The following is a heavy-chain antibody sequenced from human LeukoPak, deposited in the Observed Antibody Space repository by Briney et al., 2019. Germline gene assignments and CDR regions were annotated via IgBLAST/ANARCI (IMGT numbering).Heavy chain of an antibody. CDR3: AKDRRIAAAYLFDY. V-gene: IGHV3-23*01. J-gene: IGHJ4*02. Sequence: GGSLRLSCAASGFTFNIYAMSWVRQAPGKGREWVAGISGSGGSTGYADSVKGRFTISRDNSKHTLYLHMNSLRAEDTAVYYCAKDRRIAAAYLFDYWGQGTLVSVSS. CDR1: GFTFNIYA. CDR2: ISGSGGST. D-gene: IGHD6-13*01.